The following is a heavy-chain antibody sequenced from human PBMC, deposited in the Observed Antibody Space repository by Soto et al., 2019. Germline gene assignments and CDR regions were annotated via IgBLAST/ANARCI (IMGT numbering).Heavy chain of an antibody. CDR2: IYYSGST. J-gene: IGHJ4*02. Sequence: SETLSLTCTVSGGSVSSGSYYWSWIRQPPGKGLEWIGYIYYSGSTNYNPSLKSRVTISVDTSKNQFSPKLSSVTAADTAVYYCARFSSGWYGSDYWGQGTLVTVSS. CDR1: GGSVSSGSYY. CDR3: ARFSSGWYGSDY. V-gene: IGHV4-61*01. D-gene: IGHD6-19*01.